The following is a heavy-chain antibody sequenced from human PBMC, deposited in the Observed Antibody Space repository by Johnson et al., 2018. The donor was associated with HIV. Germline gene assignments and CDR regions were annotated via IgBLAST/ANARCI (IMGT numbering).Heavy chain of an antibody. CDR3: AKDFGYPRPRDAFDI. V-gene: IGHV3-33*06. CDR1: GFTFSSYG. D-gene: IGHD5-12*01. J-gene: IGHJ3*02. CDR2: IWYDGSNK. Sequence: VQLVESGGGVVQPGRSLRLSSAASGFTFSSYGMHWVRQAPGKGLEWVAVIWYDGSNKYYADSVKGRFTISRDNSKNTLYLQMNSLRAEDTAVYYCAKDFGYPRPRDAFDIWGQGTMVTVSS.